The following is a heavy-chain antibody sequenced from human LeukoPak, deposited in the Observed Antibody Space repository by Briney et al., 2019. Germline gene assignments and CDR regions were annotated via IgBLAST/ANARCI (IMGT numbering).Heavy chain of an antibody. V-gene: IGHV3-23*01. CDR1: GFTFGRYA. D-gene: IGHD3-22*01. CDR2: ISDTGGNT. CDR3: ATLVFDSSGYSYFDY. Sequence: PGGSLRLPCAASGFTFGRYAMSWVRQAPGKGLEWLSAISDTGGNTYYTDSVKGLFTISRDNSRNTLYLQMNSLRVEDTAFYYCATLVFDSSGYSYFDYWGQGTLVTVSS. J-gene: IGHJ4*02.